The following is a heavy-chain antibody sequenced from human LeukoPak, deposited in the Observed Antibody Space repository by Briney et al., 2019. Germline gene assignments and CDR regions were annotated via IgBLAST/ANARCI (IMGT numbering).Heavy chain of an antibody. V-gene: IGHV3-11*04. J-gene: IGHJ3*02. CDR3: ARGSSTIFGVVITPAEAFDI. CDR2: ISSSGSTI. CDR1: GFTFSDYY. D-gene: IGHD3-3*01. Sequence: GGSLRLSCAASGFTFSDYYMSWIRQAPGKGLEWVSYISSSGSTIYYADSVKGRFTISRDNAKNSLYLQMNSLRAEGTAVYYCARGSSTIFGVVITPAEAFDIWGQGTMVTVSS.